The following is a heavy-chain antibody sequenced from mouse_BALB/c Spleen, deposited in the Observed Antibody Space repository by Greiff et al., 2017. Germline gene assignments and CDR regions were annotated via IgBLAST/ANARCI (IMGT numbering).Heavy chain of an antibody. CDR2: ISTYYGDA. CDR3: ARGDYLYAMDY. Sequence: QVQLKESGAELVRPGVSVKISCKGSGYTFTDYAMHWVKQSHAKSLEWIGVISTYYGDASYNQKFKGKATMTVDKSSSTAYMELARLTSEDSAIYYCARGDYLYAMDYWGQGTSVTVSS. J-gene: IGHJ4*01. CDR1: GYTFTDYA. D-gene: IGHD2-4*01. V-gene: IGHV1S137*01.